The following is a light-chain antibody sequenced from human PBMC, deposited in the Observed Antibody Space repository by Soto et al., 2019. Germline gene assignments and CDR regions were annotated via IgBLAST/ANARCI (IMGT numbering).Light chain of an antibody. CDR2: MGS. J-gene: IGKJ4*01. CDR1: QSLLDSNGYNC. V-gene: IGKV2-28*01. Sequence: DIVMTQSPLSLPVSPGEPASISCRSSQSLLDSNGYNCVDWYLQKPGQSPQLLIYMGSNRASGVPDRFSGSGSGTDFTLKISRVEAEDVGVYYCMQVLKTPLTFGGGTKVEIK. CDR3: MQVLKTPLT.